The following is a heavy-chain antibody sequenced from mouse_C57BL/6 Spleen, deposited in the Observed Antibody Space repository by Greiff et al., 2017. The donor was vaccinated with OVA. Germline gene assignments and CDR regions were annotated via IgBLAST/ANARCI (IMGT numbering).Heavy chain of an antibody. V-gene: IGHV1-64*01. J-gene: IGHJ4*01. CDR2: IHPNSGST. CDR1: GYTFTSYW. CDR3: ATGYSDYYAMDY. Sequence: QVHVKQPGAELVKPGASVKLSCKASGYTFTSYWMHWVKQRPGQGLEWIGMIHPNSGSTNYNEKFKSKATLTVDKSSSTAYMQLSSLTSEDSAVYYCATGYSDYYAMDYWGQGTSVTVSS. D-gene: IGHD2-3*01.